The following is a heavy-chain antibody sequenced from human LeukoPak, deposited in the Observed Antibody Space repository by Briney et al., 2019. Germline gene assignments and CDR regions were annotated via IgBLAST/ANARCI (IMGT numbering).Heavy chain of an antibody. CDR1: GGTFSSYA. CDR3: AREDRYDSSGYYY. V-gene: IGHV1-69*10. J-gene: IGHJ4*02. Sequence: VKVSCKASGGTFSSYAISWVRQAPGQGLEWMGRIIPILGIANYAQKFQGRVTITADKSTGTAYMELSSLRSEDTAVYYCAREDRYDSSGYYYWGQGTLVTVSS. CDR2: IIPILGIA. D-gene: IGHD3-22*01.